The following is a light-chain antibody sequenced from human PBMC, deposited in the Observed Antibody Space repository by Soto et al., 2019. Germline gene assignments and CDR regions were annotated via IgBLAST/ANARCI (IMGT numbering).Light chain of an antibody. CDR2: EDS. Sequence: QSALTQPASVSGSPGQSITISCTGTSSDVGRYNHVSWYQHHPGKAPKLIISEDSNRPSGVSNRCSGSKSGYAASLTISGLHAEDEADYYCNSHTSGDFRVFGTGTKLTVL. CDR1: SSDVGRYNH. CDR3: NSHTSGDFRV. V-gene: IGLV2-14*01. J-gene: IGLJ1*01.